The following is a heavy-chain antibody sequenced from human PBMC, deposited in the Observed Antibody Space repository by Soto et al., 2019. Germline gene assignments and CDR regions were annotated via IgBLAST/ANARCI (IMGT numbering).Heavy chain of an antibody. V-gene: IGHV1-2*04. Sequence: ASVKVSCKASGYTFTGYYMHWVRQAPGQGLEWMGWINPNSGGTNYAQKFQGWVTMTRDTSISTAYMELSRLRSDDTAVYYCARDTGRGYYYMDVWGKGTTVTVSS. CDR2: INPNSGGT. J-gene: IGHJ6*03. D-gene: IGHD3-10*01. CDR1: GYTFTGYY. CDR3: ARDTGRGYYYMDV.